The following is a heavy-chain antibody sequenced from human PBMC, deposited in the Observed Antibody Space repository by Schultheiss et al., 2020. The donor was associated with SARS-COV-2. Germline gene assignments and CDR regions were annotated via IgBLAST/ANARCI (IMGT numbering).Heavy chain of an antibody. J-gene: IGHJ3*02. V-gene: IGHV4-59*08. Sequence: SETLSLTCAVYGGSFSGYYWSWIRQPPGKGLEWIGYIYYSGSTNYNPSLKSRVTISVDTSKNQFSLKLSSVTAADTAVYYCARGASIAARPPRTHAFDIWGQGTMVTVSS. CDR1: GGSFSGYY. CDR2: IYYSGST. D-gene: IGHD6-6*01. CDR3: ARGASIAARPPRTHAFDI.